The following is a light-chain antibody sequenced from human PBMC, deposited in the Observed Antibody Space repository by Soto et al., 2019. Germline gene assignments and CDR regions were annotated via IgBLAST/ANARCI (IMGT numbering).Light chain of an antibody. CDR3: QRYDDWPLT. CDR1: QSVSTN. V-gene: IGKV3D-15*01. J-gene: IGKJ4*01. Sequence: EILMTQSPATLSVSPVERATLSCMTSQSVSTNLAWYQQKPGQAPSLLIYDASTRATGIPARFSGSGSGTDFTLTITSLQSEDFALYYCQRYDDWPLTFGGGTKVDIK. CDR2: DAS.